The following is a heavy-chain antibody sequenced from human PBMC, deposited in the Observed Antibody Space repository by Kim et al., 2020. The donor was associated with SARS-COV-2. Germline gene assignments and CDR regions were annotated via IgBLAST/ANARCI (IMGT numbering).Heavy chain of an antibody. Sequence: ASVKVSCKASGYTFTSYAMHWVRQAPGQRLEWMGWINAGNGNTKYSQKFQGRVTITRDTSASTAYMELSSLRSEDTAVYYCARNPVAAAGKEYWFDPWGQGTLVTVSS. J-gene: IGHJ5*02. CDR3: ARNPVAAAGKEYWFDP. CDR2: INAGNGNT. CDR1: GYTFTSYA. D-gene: IGHD6-13*01. V-gene: IGHV1-3*01.